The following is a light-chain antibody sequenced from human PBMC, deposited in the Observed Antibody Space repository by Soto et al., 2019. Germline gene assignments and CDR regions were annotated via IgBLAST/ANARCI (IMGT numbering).Light chain of an antibody. J-gene: IGKJ2*01. CDR1: QSLLHSNGYKY. V-gene: IGKV2-28*01. Sequence: DIVMTQSPLSLPVTPGEPASISCRSSQSLLHSNGYKYLDWYLQKPGQSPQLQIYFDPNRAPGLPDMFSCSGPGADCTLEICRLEAEDVGVYCCLQPLRTLPYTFGQENKLDI. CDR2: FDP. CDR3: LQPLRTLPYT.